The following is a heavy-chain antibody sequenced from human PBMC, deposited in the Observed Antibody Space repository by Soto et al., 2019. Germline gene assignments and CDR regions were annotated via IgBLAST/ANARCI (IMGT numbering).Heavy chain of an antibody. CDR1: GYPFTSYG. CDR2: ITAYNGNT. CDR3: ARDSVVVTATPLLAFDI. Sequence: QVQLVQSGGEVKKPGASVKVSCKASGYPFTSYGINWVRQAPGQGLEWMGWITAYNGNTNYAQNFQGRVTLTTDTSTSTAYMELRSLRSDDTAVYYCARDSVVVTATPLLAFDIWGQGTVVTVSS. J-gene: IGHJ3*02. V-gene: IGHV1-18*04. D-gene: IGHD2-21*02.